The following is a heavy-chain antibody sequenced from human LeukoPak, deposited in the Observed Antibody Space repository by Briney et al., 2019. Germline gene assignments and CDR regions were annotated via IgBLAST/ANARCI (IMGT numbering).Heavy chain of an antibody. CDR1: GFTFSSYE. Sequence: QAGGSLRLSCAASGFTFSSYEMNWVRQAPGKGLEWASYISRSGSVVYYADSVKGRFIISRDNAKNSLYLQMNSLRAEDTAVYYCARGTATISGGNYWGQGTLVTVSS. V-gene: IGHV3-48*03. J-gene: IGHJ4*02. CDR3: ARGTATISGGNY. D-gene: IGHD5-24*01. CDR2: ISRSGSVV.